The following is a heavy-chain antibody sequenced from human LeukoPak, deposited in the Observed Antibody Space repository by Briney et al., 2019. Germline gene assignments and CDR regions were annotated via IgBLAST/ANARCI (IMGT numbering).Heavy chain of an antibody. J-gene: IGHJ4*02. CDR1: GFTFSSYD. V-gene: IGHV3-13*01. CDR2: IGTAGDT. D-gene: IGHD2-2*01. CDR3: ARGGGYCSSTSCQDFDY. Sequence: GGSLRLSCAASGFTFSSYDMHWVRHAPGKGLEWVSDIGTAGDTYYPGSVKGRFTISRENAKNALYPQMNSLRAGDTAVYYCARGGGYCSSTSCQDFDYWGQGTLVTVSS.